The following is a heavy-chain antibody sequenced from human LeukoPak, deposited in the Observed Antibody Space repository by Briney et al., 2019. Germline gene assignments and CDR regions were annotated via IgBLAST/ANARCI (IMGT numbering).Heavy chain of an antibody. J-gene: IGHJ3*02. D-gene: IGHD5-24*01. V-gene: IGHV4-59*01. Sequence: PSETLSLTCTVSGGSISSYYWSWIRQPPGKGLEWIGYIYCSGSTNYNPSLKSRVTISVDTSKNQFSLKLSSVTAADTAVYYCATRRDGYNYGDAFDIWGQGTMVTVSS. CDR1: GGSISSYY. CDR2: IYCSGST. CDR3: ATRRDGYNYGDAFDI.